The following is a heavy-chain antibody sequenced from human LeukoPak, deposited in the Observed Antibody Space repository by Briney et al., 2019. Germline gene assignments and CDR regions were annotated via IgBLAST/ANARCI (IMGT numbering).Heavy chain of an antibody. CDR3: AKDTGSGSSTKYFDS. Sequence: GGSLRLSCAASGFTFSSYAMNWVRQAPGKGPEWVSVISSNGGSTYYADSVKGRFTISRDNSKNTLYLQMNSLSAEDTAMYYCAKDTGSGSSTKYFDSWGQGTLVTVSS. V-gene: IGHV3-23*01. J-gene: IGHJ4*02. CDR1: GFTFSSYA. CDR2: ISSNGGST. D-gene: IGHD1-26*01.